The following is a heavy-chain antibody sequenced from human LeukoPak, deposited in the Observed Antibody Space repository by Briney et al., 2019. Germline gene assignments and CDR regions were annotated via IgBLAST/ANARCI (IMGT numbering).Heavy chain of an antibody. Sequence: PGGSLRLSCAASGFTFSSYAMSWVRQAPGQGLEWISAISGSGGSTYYADSVKGRFTISRDNSKKTLYLQMNSLRADDTAVYYCAKGDDSEDYWGQGTLVTVSS. J-gene: IGHJ4*02. CDR2: ISGSGGST. CDR3: AKGDDSEDY. V-gene: IGHV3-23*01. D-gene: IGHD2-15*01. CDR1: GFTFSSYA.